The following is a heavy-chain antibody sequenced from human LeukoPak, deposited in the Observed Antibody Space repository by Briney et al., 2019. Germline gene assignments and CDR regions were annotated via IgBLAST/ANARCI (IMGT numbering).Heavy chain of an antibody. J-gene: IGHJ4*02. D-gene: IGHD3-10*01. CDR3: ARGKYYYGLKYYFDY. CDR2: ISYDGSNK. Sequence: GGSLRLSCAASGFTFSSYAMHWVRQAPGKGLEWVAVISYDGSNKYYADSVKGRFTIPRDNSKNTLYLQMNSLRAEDTAVYYCARGKYYYGLKYYFDYWGQGTLVTVSS. CDR1: GFTFSSYA. V-gene: IGHV3-30-3*01.